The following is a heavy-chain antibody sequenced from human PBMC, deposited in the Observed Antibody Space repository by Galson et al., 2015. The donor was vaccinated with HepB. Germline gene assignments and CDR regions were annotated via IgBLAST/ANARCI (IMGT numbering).Heavy chain of an antibody. J-gene: IGHJ6*02. CDR1: GFTFSSYA. CDR3: ARDQGVSRRSSGWYVWVDYYYGMDV. Sequence: SLRLSCAASGFTFSSYAMHWVRQAPGKGLEWVAVISYDGSNKYYADSVKGRFTISRDNSKNTLYLQMNSLRAEDTAVYYCARDQGVSRRSSGWYVWVDYYYGMDVWGQGTTVTVSS. V-gene: IGHV3-30*04. CDR2: ISYDGSNK. D-gene: IGHD6-19*01.